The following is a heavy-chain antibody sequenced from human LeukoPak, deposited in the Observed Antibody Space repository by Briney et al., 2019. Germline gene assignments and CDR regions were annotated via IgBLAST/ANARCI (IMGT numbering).Heavy chain of an antibody. D-gene: IGHD3-16*01. Sequence: GASVKVSCKASGYIFINHGIAWVRQAPGQGLEYMGWISAYNGNTDYAQNLQGRVTMTTDTSTTTAYMELRSQTSDDTAVYYCARWGPSPSDYWGQGTLVTVSS. CDR1: GYIFINHG. J-gene: IGHJ4*02. CDR3: ARWGPSPSDY. CDR2: ISAYNGNT. V-gene: IGHV1-18*01.